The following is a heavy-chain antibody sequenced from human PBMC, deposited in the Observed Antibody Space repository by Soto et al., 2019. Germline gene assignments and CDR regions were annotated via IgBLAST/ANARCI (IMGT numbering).Heavy chain of an antibody. Sequence: EVQLLESGGGLVQPGGSLRLSCAASGFTFSSYAMSWVRQAPGKGLEWVSAISGSGGSTYYADSVKGRFTISRDNSKNTQYLQMNSLRAEATAVYYCAKSVCSSTSFYPLYYYYYYMDVWGKGTTVTVSS. CDR1: GFTFSSYA. CDR3: AKSVCSSTSFYPLYYYYYYMDV. J-gene: IGHJ6*03. V-gene: IGHV3-23*01. D-gene: IGHD2-2*01. CDR2: ISGSGGST.